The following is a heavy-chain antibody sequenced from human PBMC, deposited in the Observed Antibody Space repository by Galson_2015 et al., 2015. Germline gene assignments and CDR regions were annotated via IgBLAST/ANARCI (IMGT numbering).Heavy chain of an antibody. Sequence: SLRLSCAASGFTFNDYGMSWVRQAPGKGLEWVSGINWNGGSTGYADSVKGRFTISRDNAKNSLYLRMNSLRAEDTALYYCARDWDIAVAGTGFDYWGQGTLVTVSS. CDR2: INWNGGST. CDR3: ARDWDIAVAGTGFDY. D-gene: IGHD6-19*01. CDR1: GFTFNDYG. J-gene: IGHJ4*02. V-gene: IGHV3-20*04.